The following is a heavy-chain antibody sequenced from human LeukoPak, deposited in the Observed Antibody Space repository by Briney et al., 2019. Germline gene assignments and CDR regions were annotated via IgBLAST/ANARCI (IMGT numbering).Heavy chain of an antibody. Sequence: GGSLRLSCAASGFSFTNYAMSWVRQAPGKGLEWVSTVRGNGATTYYADSVEGRFTVSRDNSKNTLYLQMNSLRADDTAVYYCAKGMRWDLRCLDYWGQGTLVTVSS. D-gene: IGHD1-26*01. V-gene: IGHV3-23*01. CDR1: GFSFTNYA. CDR3: AKGMRWDLRCLDY. J-gene: IGHJ4*02. CDR2: VRGNGATT.